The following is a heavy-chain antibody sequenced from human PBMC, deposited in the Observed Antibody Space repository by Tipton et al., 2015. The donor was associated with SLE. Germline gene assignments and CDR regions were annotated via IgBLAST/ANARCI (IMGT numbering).Heavy chain of an antibody. CDR2: IYYSGST. J-gene: IGHJ3*02. Sequence: TLSLTCTVSGGSISSSSYYWSWIRQPPGKGLEWIESIYYSGSTYYNPYLKSRVTISVDTSKNQFSLKLSSVTAADTAVYYCARAVPYDSSAYRVLGPFDIWGEGTLVTVSS. CDR3: ARAVPYDSSAYRVLGPFDI. D-gene: IGHD3-22*01. CDR1: GGSISSSSYY. V-gene: IGHV4-39*07.